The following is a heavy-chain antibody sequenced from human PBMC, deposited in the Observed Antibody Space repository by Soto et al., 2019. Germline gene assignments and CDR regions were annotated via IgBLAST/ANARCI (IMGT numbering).Heavy chain of an antibody. CDR2: IYYSGST. CDR3: ARDLGYCSGGNCYRYYFDY. D-gene: IGHD2-15*01. Sequence: QVQLQESGPGLVKPSQTLSLTCTVSGGSISRGDYYWNWIRQHPGKGLEWIGYIYYSGSTYYNPSLKSRVTMSVDTSKNQFSLKLSSVTAADTAVYYCARDLGYCSGGNCYRYYFDYWGQGTLVTVSS. V-gene: IGHV4-31*03. J-gene: IGHJ4*02. CDR1: GGSISRGDYY.